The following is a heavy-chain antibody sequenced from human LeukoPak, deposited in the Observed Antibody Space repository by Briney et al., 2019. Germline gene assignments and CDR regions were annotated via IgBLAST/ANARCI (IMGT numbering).Heavy chain of an antibody. Sequence: ASVKVSCKASGGTFSSYAISWVRQAPGQGLEWMGGIIPIFGTANYAQKFQGRVTITADESTSTAYMELSSLRSEDTAVYYCARGRFTVAYFDYWGQGTLVTVSS. CDR1: GGTFSSYA. CDR2: IIPIFGTA. V-gene: IGHV1-69*13. J-gene: IGHJ4*02. CDR3: ARGRFTVAYFDY. D-gene: IGHD4-23*01.